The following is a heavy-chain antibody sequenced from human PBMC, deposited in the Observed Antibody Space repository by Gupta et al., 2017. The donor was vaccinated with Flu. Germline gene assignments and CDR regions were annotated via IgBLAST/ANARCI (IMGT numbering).Heavy chain of an antibody. D-gene: IGHD3-9*01. CDR3: ARRSYDVLTGLYTPFDF. J-gene: IGHJ4*02. CDR2: VYWDDEK. Sequence: PPGKALEWLALVYWDDEKRYSPSLKSRLTITKDTFNNQVFLTLTNVAPEDTATYYCARRSYDVLTGLYTPFDFWGQGALVAVSS. V-gene: IGHV2-5*02.